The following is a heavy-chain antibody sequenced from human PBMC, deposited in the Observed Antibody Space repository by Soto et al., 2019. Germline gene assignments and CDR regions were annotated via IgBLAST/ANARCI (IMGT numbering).Heavy chain of an antibody. CDR2: IYYSGST. V-gene: IGHV4-39*01. CDR1: GDSISSRSYY. D-gene: IGHD2-21*02. Sequence: PSETLSLTCTVTGDSISSRSYYWGWIRQPPGKGLEWIGSIYYSGSTYNNPSLRSRVSMSIDTSKDQFSLKLKSVTAADTALYFCARPRTSVVTRAYFDVWGPGSLLTVSS. CDR3: ARPRTSVVTRAYFDV. J-gene: IGHJ4*02.